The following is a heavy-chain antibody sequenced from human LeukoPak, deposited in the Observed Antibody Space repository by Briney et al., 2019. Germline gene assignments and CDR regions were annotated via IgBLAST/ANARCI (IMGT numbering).Heavy chain of an antibody. Sequence: GGSLGLSCASSGFTFDDYAMLWVRQARGRGLEWVSLISWDCGSIYYEDSVKGRFNNSKDNSKNSLYLPMNSLRAEDTALYYCAKDANCGGDCQVFYYYYMDVWGKGTTVT. CDR2: ISWDCGSI. D-gene: IGHD2-21*01. V-gene: IGHV3-43D*04. CDR3: AKDANCGGDCQVFYYYYMDV. J-gene: IGHJ6*03. CDR1: GFTFDDYA.